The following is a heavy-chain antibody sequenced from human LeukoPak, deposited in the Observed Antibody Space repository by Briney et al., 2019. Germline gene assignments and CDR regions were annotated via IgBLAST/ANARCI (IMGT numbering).Heavy chain of an antibody. Sequence: PSVRVSCKASGYTFTTYYIHWVRQAPGQGLEWMGIINPSGGSTTYAQKFQGRVTMTRDTSTSTAYMELSSLRSEDTAVYYCARVDTAMVIDYWGQGTLVTVSS. D-gene: IGHD5-18*01. J-gene: IGHJ4*02. CDR2: INPSGGST. CDR3: ARVDTAMVIDY. CDR1: GYTFTTYY. V-gene: IGHV1-46*01.